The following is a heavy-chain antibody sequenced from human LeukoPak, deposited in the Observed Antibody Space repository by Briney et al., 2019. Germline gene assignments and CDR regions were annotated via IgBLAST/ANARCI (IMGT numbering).Heavy chain of an antibody. Sequence: GGSLRLSCAASGFTFSSYEMNWVCQAPGKGLEWVPYISSSGSTIYYTDSVKGRFTISRDNAKNSLYLQMSSLRAEDTAVYYCARDAWFDSWGQGTLVTVSS. J-gene: IGHJ5*01. CDR2: ISSSGSTI. CDR1: GFTFSSYE. V-gene: IGHV3-48*03. CDR3: ARDAWFDS.